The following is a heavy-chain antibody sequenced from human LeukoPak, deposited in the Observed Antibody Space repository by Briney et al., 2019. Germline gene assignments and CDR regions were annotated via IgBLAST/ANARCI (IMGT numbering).Heavy chain of an antibody. CDR3: ARAPLYGGHADWFDP. D-gene: IGHD4-23*01. Sequence: SETLSLTCTVSGGSISSGGYYWSWIRQHPGKGLEWIGYIYYSGSTYYNPSLKSRVTISVDTSKNQFSLKLTSVSAADTAVYYCARAPLYGGHADWFDPWGQGTLVTVSS. CDR1: GGSISSGGYY. J-gene: IGHJ5*02. V-gene: IGHV4-31*03. CDR2: IYYSGST.